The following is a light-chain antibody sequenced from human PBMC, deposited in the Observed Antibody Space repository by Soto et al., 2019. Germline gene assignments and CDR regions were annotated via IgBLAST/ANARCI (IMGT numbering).Light chain of an antibody. CDR1: QTISTY. CDR3: QQSYHTPIYT. Sequence: DIQMTQSPSSLSASVGDRVTITCRASQTISTYLNWYQQKPGKAPKLLIYAASSLQCGFPSRFSGSGSGTAFTLTISSLQPEDFATYYCQQSYHTPIYTFGQGTILQIK. V-gene: IGKV1-39*01. J-gene: IGKJ2*01. CDR2: AAS.